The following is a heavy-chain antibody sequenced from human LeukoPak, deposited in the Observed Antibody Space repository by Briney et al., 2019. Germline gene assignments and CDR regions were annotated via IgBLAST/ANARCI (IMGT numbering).Heavy chain of an antibody. CDR1: GYSFTSYW. D-gene: IGHD3-10*02. Sequence: GESLKISCKGSGYSFTSYWIGWVRQAPGKGLEWVANINQDGSEKYYVDSVKGRFTMSRDNAKNSLYLQMNSLRAEDTAVYYCAELGITMIGGVWGKGTTVTISS. CDR3: AELGITMIGGV. CDR2: INQDGSEK. V-gene: IGHV3-7*01. J-gene: IGHJ6*04.